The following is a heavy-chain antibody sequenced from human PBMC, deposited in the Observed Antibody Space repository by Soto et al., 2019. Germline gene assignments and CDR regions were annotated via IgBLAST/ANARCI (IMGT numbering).Heavy chain of an antibody. D-gene: IGHD7-27*01. V-gene: IGHV3-23*01. CDR2: ISGGGDAA. CDR3: ARKILGSTTRPNYWHFDL. Sequence: EVQVLESGGGLVQPGGSLRLSCAGSGFTFINYAMNWVRQAPGKGLEWVSSISGGGDAAFFPDSVRGRFTISRDNSKNTVTLQMNSLGVDDTAVYYCARKILGSTTRPNYWHFDLWGRGTLVTVSS. CDR1: GFTFINYA. J-gene: IGHJ2*01.